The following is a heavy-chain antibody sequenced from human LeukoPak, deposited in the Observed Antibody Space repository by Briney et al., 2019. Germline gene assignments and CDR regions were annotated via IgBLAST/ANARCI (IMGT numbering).Heavy chain of an antibody. CDR1: GYTFTGYY. CDR3: ARGALLLWFGESNDY. D-gene: IGHD3-10*01. J-gene: IGHJ4*02. V-gene: IGHV1-2*02. CDR2: INPNSGGT. Sequence: ASVKVSCKASGYTFTGYYMHWVRQAPGQGLEWMGWINPNSGGTNYAQKFQSRVTMTRDTSISTAYMELSRLRSDDTAVYYCARGALLLWFGESNDYWGQGTLVTVPS.